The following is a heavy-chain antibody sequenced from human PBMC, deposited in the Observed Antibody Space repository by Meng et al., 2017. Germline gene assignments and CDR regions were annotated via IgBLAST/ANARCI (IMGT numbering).Heavy chain of an antibody. CDR2: IDPKSDNT. CDR3: ARDEDISAAGYLLGDF. D-gene: IGHD6-13*01. Sequence: VQLVPAGPEVKKPGASVKVSCKASGYTFAAYWIQWVRQAPGQVLEWMGRIDPKSDNTHYAQKFQGRVTMTRDTSISTAYMELSGLRSDDTAVYYCARDEDISAAGYLLGDFWGQGTLVTVSS. V-gene: IGHV1-2*06. J-gene: IGHJ4*02. CDR1: GYTFAAYW.